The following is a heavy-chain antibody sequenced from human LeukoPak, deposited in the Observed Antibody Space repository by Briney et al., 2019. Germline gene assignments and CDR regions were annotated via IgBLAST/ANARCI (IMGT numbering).Heavy chain of an antibody. CDR2: IYYSGST. V-gene: IGHV4-39*01. CDR3: ARLISYYDFWSGYYNSRYFDY. D-gene: IGHD3-3*01. Sequence: PSETLSLTCAVYGGSFSGYYWGWIRQPPGKGLEWIGSIYYSGSTYYNPSLKSRVTISVDTSKNQFSLKLSSVTAADTAVYYCARLISYYDFWSGYYNSRYFDYWGQGTLVTVSS. CDR1: GGSFSGYY. J-gene: IGHJ4*02.